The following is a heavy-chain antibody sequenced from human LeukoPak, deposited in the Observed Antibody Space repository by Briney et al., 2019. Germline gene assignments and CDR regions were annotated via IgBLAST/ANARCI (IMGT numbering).Heavy chain of an antibody. J-gene: IGHJ4*02. CDR1: GFTFSSYS. CDR2: ISSSSSYI. CDR3: ARQKRITMIVGSDY. Sequence: PGGSLRLSCAASGFTFSSYSMNWVRQAPGKGLEWVSSISSSSSYIYYADSVKGRFTISRDNAKNSPYLQMNSLRAEDTAVYYCARQKRITMIVGSDYWGQGTLVTVSS. D-gene: IGHD3-22*01. V-gene: IGHV3-21*01.